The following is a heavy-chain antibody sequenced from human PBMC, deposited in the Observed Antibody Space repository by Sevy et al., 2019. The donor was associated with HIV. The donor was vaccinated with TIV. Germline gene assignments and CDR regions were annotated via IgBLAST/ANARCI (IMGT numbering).Heavy chain of an antibody. D-gene: IGHD1-26*01. Sequence: ASLKVSCKASGYTFSNYIITWVRQAPGQGLEWMGRISTYNTNYAQKFQGRVTMTTDTSTSTVYMELRSLRSDDMAVYYCARAPSGSQGPGQYFQHWGQGTLVTVSS. CDR1: GYTFSNYI. CDR3: ARAPSGSQGPGQYFQH. V-gene: IGHV1-18*03. CDR2: ISTYNT. J-gene: IGHJ1*01.